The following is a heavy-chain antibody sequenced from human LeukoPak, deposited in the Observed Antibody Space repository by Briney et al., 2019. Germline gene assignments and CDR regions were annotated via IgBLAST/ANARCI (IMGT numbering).Heavy chain of an antibody. V-gene: IGHV3-23*01. CDR1: GFTFSTYA. D-gene: IGHD4-17*01. CDR3: VKSATVTTPRGRFDV. Sequence: PGGSLRLSCAASGFTFSTYAMSWVRQAPGKGLQWVAFIGAEGDTYYAESMRGRFTVSRDNSRNTIYLHLNSLTGDDTATYYCVKSATVTTPRGRFDVWGQGTMVTVSS. CDR2: IGAEGDT. J-gene: IGHJ3*01.